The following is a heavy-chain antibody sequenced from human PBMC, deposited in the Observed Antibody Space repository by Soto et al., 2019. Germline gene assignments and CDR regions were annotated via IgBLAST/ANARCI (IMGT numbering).Heavy chain of an antibody. V-gene: IGHV1-18*04. J-gene: IGHJ4*02. D-gene: IGHD3-22*01. CDR3: ARASSYYDSSGYTYYFDY. Sequence: GASVKVSCKASGYNFRSYGITWVRQAPGQGPEWMGWIAGYNGETEETQKFQGRLTMTSDPSTGTAFMELKSLRSDDTAVYYCARASSYYDSSGYTYYFDYWGQGTLVTVSS. CDR1: GYNFRSYG. CDR2: IAGYNGET.